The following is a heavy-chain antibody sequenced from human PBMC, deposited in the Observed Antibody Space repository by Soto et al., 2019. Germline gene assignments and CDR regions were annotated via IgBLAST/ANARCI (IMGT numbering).Heavy chain of an antibody. CDR2: IGTAGDT. D-gene: IGHD3-10*01. CDR3: ARVGFGELLAHGMAV. J-gene: IGHJ6*02. CDR1: GFTFSSYD. V-gene: IGHV3-13*04. Sequence: PGGSLRLSCAASGFTFSSYDMHWVRQATGKGLEWVSAIGTAGDTYYPGSVKGRFTISRENAKNSLYLQMNSLRAADTAVYYCARVGFGELLAHGMAVWGQGTTVTVSS.